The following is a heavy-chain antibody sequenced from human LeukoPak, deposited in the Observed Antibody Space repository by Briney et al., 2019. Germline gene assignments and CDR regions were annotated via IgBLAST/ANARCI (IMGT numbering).Heavy chain of an antibody. CDR2: IYYSGST. J-gene: IGHJ4*02. D-gene: IGHD3-16*01. V-gene: IGHV4-39*07. CDR3: ARGRYVFDY. Sequence: SETLSLTCTVSGGSISSSSYYWGWIRQPPGKGLEWIGSIYYSGSTYYNPSLKSRVIISVDTSKNQFSLKLSSVTAADTAVYYCARGRYVFDYWGQGTLVTVSS. CDR1: GGSISSSSYY.